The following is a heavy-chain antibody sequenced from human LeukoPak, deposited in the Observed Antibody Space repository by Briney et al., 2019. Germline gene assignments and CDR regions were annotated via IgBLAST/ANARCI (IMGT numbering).Heavy chain of an antibody. Sequence: GGSLRLSCAASGFTFSSYEMNWVRQAPGKGLEWVSYISSSGSTIYYADSVKGRFTISRDNAKNSLYLQMNSLRAEDTALYYCAREGVYLPRDGLELDYWGQGTLVTVSS. CDR1: GFTFSSYE. D-gene: IGHD6-13*01. V-gene: IGHV3-48*03. CDR3: AREGVYLPRDGLELDY. CDR2: ISSSGSTI. J-gene: IGHJ4*02.